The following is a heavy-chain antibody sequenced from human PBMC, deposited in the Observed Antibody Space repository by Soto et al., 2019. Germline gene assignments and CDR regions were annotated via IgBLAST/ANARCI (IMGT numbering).Heavy chain of an antibody. J-gene: IGHJ6*02. CDR1: GGAFNNYA. D-gene: IGHD6-25*01. CDR3: AREMPSTEAAYCYYGFNV. CDR2: MVPVFPSV. Sequence: QVQLVQSGAEVKRPGSSVKVSCKASGGAFNNYAIYWVRQAPGQGLGWLGTMVPVFPSVYYGPRVQGRLTITAGCFTDTVYMMLSSLKSEDTAGYYCAREMPSTEAAYCYYGFNVWGQGTSVTVYS. V-gene: IGHV1-69*18.